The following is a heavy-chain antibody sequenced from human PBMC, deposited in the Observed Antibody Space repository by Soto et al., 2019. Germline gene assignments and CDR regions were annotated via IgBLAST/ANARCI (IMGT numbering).Heavy chain of an antibody. CDR3: ARLVGYSWLDS. V-gene: IGHV6-1*01. CDR1: GDSVSTNTAT. CDR2: TYYRSRWFH. J-gene: IGHJ5*01. Sequence: QVQLQQSGPGLVKPSQTLSLTCAISGDSVSTNTATWDWIRQSPSRGLEWLGRTYYRSRWFHDYAVSVESRITLRPDTSNNQLSLQLTSVTPDDTAVYYCARLVGYSWLDSWGQGTLVTVSS. D-gene: IGHD2-2*01.